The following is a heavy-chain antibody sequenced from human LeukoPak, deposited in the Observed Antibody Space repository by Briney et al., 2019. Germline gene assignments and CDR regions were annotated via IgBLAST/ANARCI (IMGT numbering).Heavy chain of an antibody. D-gene: IGHD3-22*01. J-gene: IGHJ4*02. V-gene: IGHV4-39*01. CDR2: IYYTGST. Sequence: SETLSLTCTVSGGSISSSTYFWGWIRQPPGKGLEWIGSIYYTGSTYYNPSLRSRVTISVDTSKNQSSLKLSSVTAADTAVYYCGRQPRLYYFDFWGQGTLVTVSS. CDR1: GGSISSSTYF. CDR3: GRQPRLYYFDF.